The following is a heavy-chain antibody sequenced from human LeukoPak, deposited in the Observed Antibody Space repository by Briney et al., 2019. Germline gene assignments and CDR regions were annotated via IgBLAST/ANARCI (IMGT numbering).Heavy chain of an antibody. CDR3: ARHYYCSSTSCYRIPKNYYYYYGMDV. V-gene: IGHV5-51*01. CDR2: IYPGDSDT. CDR1: GYSFTSYW. Sequence: GESLKTSCKASGYSFTSYWIGWVRQMPGKGLEWMGIIYPGDSDTSYSSSFQGQVTISADKSISTAYLQWSSLKDSDNAMYYCARHYYCSSTSCYRIPKNYYYYYGMDVWGQGTTVTVSS. D-gene: IGHD2-2*01. J-gene: IGHJ6*02.